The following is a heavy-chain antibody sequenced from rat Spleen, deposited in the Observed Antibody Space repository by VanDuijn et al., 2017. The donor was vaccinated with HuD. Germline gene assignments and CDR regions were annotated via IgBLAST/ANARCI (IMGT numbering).Heavy chain of an antibody. J-gene: IGHJ2*01. CDR3: TRDEGGIPYYFDY. CDR1: GFSLSSFG. D-gene: IGHD1-6*01. V-gene: IGHV2-41*01. Sequence: QVQLRESGPGLVQPSETLSLTCTVSGFSLSSFGVIWVRQPPGKGLEWMGVIWNTGATRYISALKSRLSISKDTSKSQVFLKMNSLQTDDTGTYYCTRDEGGIPYYFDYWGQGVMVTVSS. CDR2: IWNTGAT.